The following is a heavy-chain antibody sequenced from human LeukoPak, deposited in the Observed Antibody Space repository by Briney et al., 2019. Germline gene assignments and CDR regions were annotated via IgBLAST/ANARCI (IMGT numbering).Heavy chain of an antibody. CDR2: INHSGST. CDR1: GYTINSGYY. J-gene: IGHJ5*02. Sequence: SETLSLTCTVSGYTINSGYYWSWIRQPPGKGLEWIGEINHSGSTNYNPSLKSRVTISVDTSKNQFSLKLSSVTAADTAVYYCARLGTSWFSENWFDPWGQGTLVTVSS. CDR3: ARLGTSWFSENWFDP. V-gene: IGHV4-34*01. D-gene: IGHD2-2*01.